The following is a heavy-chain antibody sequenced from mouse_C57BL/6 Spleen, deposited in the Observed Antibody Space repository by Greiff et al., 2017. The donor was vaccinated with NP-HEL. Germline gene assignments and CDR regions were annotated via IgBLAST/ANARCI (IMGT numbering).Heavy chain of an antibody. D-gene: IGHD1-1*01. Sequence: VQLQQSGAALVKPGASVKISCKASGYAFRSYWMNWVKQRPGKGLEWIGQIYPGDGDTNYNGKFKGKATLTADKSSSTAYMQLSSLTSEDSAVYFCARGSNYAMDYWGQGTSVTVAS. J-gene: IGHJ4*01. CDR2: IYPGDGDT. CDR3: ARGSNYAMDY. CDR1: GYAFRSYW. V-gene: IGHV1-80*01.